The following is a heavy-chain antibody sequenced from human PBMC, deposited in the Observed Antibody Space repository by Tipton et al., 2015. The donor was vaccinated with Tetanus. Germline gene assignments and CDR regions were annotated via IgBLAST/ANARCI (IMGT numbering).Heavy chain of an antibody. V-gene: IGHV4-31*03. CDR2: IYYSGST. CDR1: GGSISSGGYY. D-gene: IGHD1-26*01. Sequence: TLSLTCTVSGGSISSGGYYWSWIRQHPGKGLEWIGAIYYSGSTYYNPSLKSRVTISVDTSKNQFSLKLNSVTAADTAVYYCAGDQARGARGWNYFDYWGQGTLVTVSS. CDR3: AGDQARGARGWNYFDY. J-gene: IGHJ4*02.